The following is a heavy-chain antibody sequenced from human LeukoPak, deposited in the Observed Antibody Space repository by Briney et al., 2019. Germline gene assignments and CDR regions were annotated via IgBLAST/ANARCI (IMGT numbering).Heavy chain of an antibody. J-gene: IGHJ4*02. CDR1: GFTFSRSA. D-gene: IGHD2-2*01. CDR3: AKEEVPNDY. V-gene: IGHV3-23*01. CDR2: ISISGEAT. Sequence: PGGSLRLSCEVSGFTFSRSAMSWVRQAPGKGLEWVSGISISGEATCYADSVQGRFTISRDNSKNTVYLQMYSLGVEDTAVYYCAKEEVPNDYWGQGILVTVSS.